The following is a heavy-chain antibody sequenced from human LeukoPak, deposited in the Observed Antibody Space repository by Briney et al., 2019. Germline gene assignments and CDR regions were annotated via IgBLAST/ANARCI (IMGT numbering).Heavy chain of an antibody. CDR2: ISSSGGST. Sequence: GGSLRLSCAASGFTFSSYAMSGVRQAPGKGLEWVSAISSSGGSTYYADSVKGRFTISRDNSKNTLYLQMNSLRAEDTAVYYCAKSRYSSSWERAEYFQHWGQGTLVTVSS. CDR3: AKSRYSSSWERAEYFQH. D-gene: IGHD6-13*01. CDR1: GFTFSSYA. V-gene: IGHV3-23*01. J-gene: IGHJ1*01.